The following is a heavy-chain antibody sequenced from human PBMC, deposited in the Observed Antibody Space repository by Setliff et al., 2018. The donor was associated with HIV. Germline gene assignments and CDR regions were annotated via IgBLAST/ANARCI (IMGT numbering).Heavy chain of an antibody. CDR1: GYSFTSYW. J-gene: IGHJ5*02. V-gene: IGHV5-51*01. CDR3: AKSSGSYPLGFDP. Sequence: GESLKISCKGSGYSFTSYWIGWVRQMPGKGLEWMGVIYPGDSDTMYSPVFEGQVTISVDTSINTAYLQWNSPKASDSGIYYCAKSSGSYPLGFDPWGQGTLVTVSS. CDR2: IYPGDSDT. D-gene: IGHD3-16*02.